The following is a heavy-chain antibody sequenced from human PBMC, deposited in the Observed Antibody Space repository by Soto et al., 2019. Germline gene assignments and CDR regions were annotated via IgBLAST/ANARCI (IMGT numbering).Heavy chain of an antibody. Sequence: QVQLVQSGAEVKKPGSSVKVSCKASGGTFSSYTISWVRQAPGQGLEWMGRIIPILGIANYAQKFQGRVTITADKSTSKAYMELSSLRSEDTAVYYCARAKGAGAVGEGWGQGTLVTVSS. CDR3: ARAKGAGAVGEG. CDR1: GGTFSSYT. J-gene: IGHJ4*02. D-gene: IGHD3-16*01. CDR2: IIPILGIA. V-gene: IGHV1-69*02.